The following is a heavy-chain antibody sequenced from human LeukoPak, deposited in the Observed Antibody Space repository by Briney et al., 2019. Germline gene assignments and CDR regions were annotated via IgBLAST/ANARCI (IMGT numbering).Heavy chain of an antibody. V-gene: IGHV3-23*01. CDR2: ISGSGGNT. J-gene: IGHJ4*02. D-gene: IGHD3-22*01. CDR1: GFTFGSYG. CDR3: APTVYYYDSSGLKALDY. Sequence: GGSLRLSCAASGFTFGSYGMSWVRQAPGKGLEWVSSISGSGGNTYYADSVKGRFTISRDNAKNSLYLQMNSLRAEDTAVYYCAPTVYYYDSSGLKALDYWGQGTLVTVSS.